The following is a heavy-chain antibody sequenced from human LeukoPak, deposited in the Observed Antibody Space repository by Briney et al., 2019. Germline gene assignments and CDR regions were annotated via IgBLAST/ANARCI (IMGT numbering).Heavy chain of an antibody. CDR2: IYYSGST. V-gene: IGHV4-59*01. D-gene: IGHD3-22*01. CDR3: ARGAYYYDSSGYYYGRYFDL. J-gene: IGHJ2*01. Sequence: PSGTLSLTCTVSGGSISSYYWSWIRQPPGKGLEWLGYIYYSGSTNYNPSLKSRVTISVDTSRNQFSLKLSSVTAADTAVYYCARGAYYYDSSGYYYGRYFDLWGRGTLVTVSS. CDR1: GGSISSYY.